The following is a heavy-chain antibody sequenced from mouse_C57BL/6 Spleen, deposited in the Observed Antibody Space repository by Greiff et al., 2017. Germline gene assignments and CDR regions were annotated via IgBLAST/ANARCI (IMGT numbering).Heavy chain of an antibody. CDR2: IWSGGST. J-gene: IGHJ4*01. CDR1: GFSLTSYG. V-gene: IGHV2-2*01. Sequence: VQVVESGPGLVQPSQSLSITCTVSGFSLTSYGVHWVRQSPGKGLEWLGVIWSGGSTDYNAAFISRLSISKDNSKSQVFFKMNSLQADDTAIYYCARNGGYRAMDYWGQGTSVTVSS. CDR3: ARNGGYRAMDY. D-gene: IGHD2-14*01.